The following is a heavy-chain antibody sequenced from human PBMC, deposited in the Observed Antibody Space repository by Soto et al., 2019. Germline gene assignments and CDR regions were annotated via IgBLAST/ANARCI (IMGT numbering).Heavy chain of an antibody. CDR2: MNPNSGNT. CDR3: ARGHRVVVGPTAYYMDV. D-gene: IGHD2-15*01. CDR1: GYTFTSYD. V-gene: IGHV1-8*01. J-gene: IGHJ6*03. Sequence: ASVKVSCKASGYTFTSYDINWVRQATGQGLEWMGWMNPNSGNTGYAQKFQGRVTMTRTTPISPAYVELSSLRSEDTSVYYCARGHRVVVGPTAYYMDVWGKGTTVTVSS.